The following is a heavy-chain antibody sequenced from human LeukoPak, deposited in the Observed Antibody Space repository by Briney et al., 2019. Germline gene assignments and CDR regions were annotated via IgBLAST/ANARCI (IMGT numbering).Heavy chain of an antibody. CDR1: GFTFSSYS. J-gene: IGHJ4*02. CDR2: ISSSSSYI. CDR3: ARDSGNKYYYGSGSYRGDY. D-gene: IGHD3-10*01. V-gene: IGHV3-21*04. Sequence: GGSLRLSCAASGFTFSSYSMNWVRQAPGKGLEWVSSISSSSSYIYYADSVKGRFTISRDNAKNSLYLQMNSLRSDDTAVYYCARDSGNKYYYGSGSYRGDYWGQGTLVTVSS.